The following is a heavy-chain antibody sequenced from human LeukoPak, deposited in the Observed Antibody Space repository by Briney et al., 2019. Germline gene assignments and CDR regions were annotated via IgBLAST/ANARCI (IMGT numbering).Heavy chain of an antibody. J-gene: IGHJ5*02. CDR2: IYYSGST. V-gene: IGHV4-59*01. D-gene: IGHD2-15*01. Sequence: SETLSLTCTVSGGSISSYYWSWIRQPPGKGLEWIGYIYYSGSTNYNPSLKSRVTISVDTSKNQFSLKLSSVTAADTAVYYCARAGEDCSGGSCYEFDPWGQGTLVAVSS. CDR1: GGSISSYY. CDR3: ARAGEDCSGGSCYEFDP.